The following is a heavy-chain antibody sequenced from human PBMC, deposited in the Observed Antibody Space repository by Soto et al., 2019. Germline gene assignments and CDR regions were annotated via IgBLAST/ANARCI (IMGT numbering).Heavy chain of an antibody. D-gene: IGHD5-12*01. CDR1: GGSLSGYY. CDR2: VKDGGHT. Sequence: QVQLQQWGAGLLKPSETLSLNCAVTGGSLSGYYWSWIRQPPGKGLEWIGEVKDGGHTNYSPSLRCRVTISSDTSNIKFSLRLNSVTAADTGVYYCARGQEGVVATHWDQGSLVTVSS. V-gene: IGHV4-34*01. CDR3: ARGQEGVVATH. J-gene: IGHJ4*02.